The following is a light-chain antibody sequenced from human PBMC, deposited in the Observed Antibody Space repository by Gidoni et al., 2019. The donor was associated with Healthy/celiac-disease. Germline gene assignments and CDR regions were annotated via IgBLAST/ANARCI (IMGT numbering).Light chain of an antibody. J-gene: IGKJ2*01. CDR1: QSVNSN. CDR2: GAS. V-gene: IGKV3-15*01. Sequence: EIVMTHSPATLSVSPGERATLSCRASQSVNSNLAWYKQKPGQAPRLLIYGASTRATGIPARFSGSGSGTEFTLTISSLQSEDFAVYYCQQYNNWPPYTFGQGTKLEIK. CDR3: QQYNNWPPYT.